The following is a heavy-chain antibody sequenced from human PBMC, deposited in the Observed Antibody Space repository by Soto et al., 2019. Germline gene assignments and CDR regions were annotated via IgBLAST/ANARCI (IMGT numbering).Heavy chain of an antibody. CDR3: ARGKGMEENYYYYGMDV. V-gene: IGHV1-3*01. CDR1: GYTFSTYA. D-gene: IGHD1-1*01. J-gene: IGHJ6*02. CDR2: INGGNGHT. Sequence: QVQVVQSGAEVKKPGASVKVSCKASGYTFSTYALHWVRQAPGQGLEWMGWINGGNGHTRYSQKFKDRVTISRDTPASTAYMELSGLRSEDTAVYYCARGKGMEENYYYYGMDVWGQGTTGTVSS.